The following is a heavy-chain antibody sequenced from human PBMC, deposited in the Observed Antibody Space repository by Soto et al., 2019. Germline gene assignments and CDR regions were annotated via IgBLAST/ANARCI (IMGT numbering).Heavy chain of an antibody. CDR2: IWYDGSNK. J-gene: IGHJ4*02. CDR3: ASGNWGSPDY. Sequence: QVQLVESGGGVVQPGRSLRLSCAASGFTFSSYGMHWVRQAPGKGLEWGAGIWYDGSNKYYADSVKGRFTISRDNSQNTLYLQMNSLRAEDTAVYYCASGNWGSPDYWGQGTLVTVSS. V-gene: IGHV3-33*01. D-gene: IGHD7-27*01. CDR1: GFTFSSYG.